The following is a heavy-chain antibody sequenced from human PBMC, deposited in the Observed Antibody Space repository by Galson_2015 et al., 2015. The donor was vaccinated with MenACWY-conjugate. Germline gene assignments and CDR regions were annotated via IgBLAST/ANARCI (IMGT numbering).Heavy chain of an antibody. Sequence: SLRLSCAASGFTFSIAWMSWVRQAPGKGLEWVGRIKSRTDGGTADYAAPVKGRFTISRDDSKNTLYLQMNSLKTEDTAVYYCTTPHTAASYIPVWGQGTLVTVSS. V-gene: IGHV3-15*01. CDR3: TTPHTAASYIPV. CDR1: GFTFSIAW. J-gene: IGHJ4*02. CDR2: IKSRTDGGTA. D-gene: IGHD5-18*01.